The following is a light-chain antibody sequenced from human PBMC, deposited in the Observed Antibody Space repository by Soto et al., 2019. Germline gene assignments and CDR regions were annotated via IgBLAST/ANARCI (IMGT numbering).Light chain of an antibody. V-gene: IGLV2-14*03. Sequence: QSVLTQPASVSGSPGQSITISCTGTSSDVGGYNYVSWYQHHPGKAPKLIIYDVTNRPSGVSNPFSGSKSGNTAPLTISGLQPEDEADYYGSPYQTTNTPQMLFGTGTKVTAL. CDR1: SSDVGGYNY. J-gene: IGLJ1*01. CDR2: DVT. CDR3: SPYQTTNTPQML.